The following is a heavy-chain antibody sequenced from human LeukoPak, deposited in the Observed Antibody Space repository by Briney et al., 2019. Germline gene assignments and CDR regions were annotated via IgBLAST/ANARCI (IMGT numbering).Heavy chain of an antibody. V-gene: IGHV4-34*01. CDR2: INHSGST. D-gene: IGHD5-18*01. Sequence: SETLSLTCAVYGGSFSGYYWSWIRHPPGNGLEWIGEINHSGSTNYNPSLKSRVTISVGTSKNQFSLKLSSVTAADTAVYYCARGVGYSYGSDYWGQGTLVTVSS. CDR3: ARGVGYSYGSDY. J-gene: IGHJ4*02. CDR1: GGSFSGYY.